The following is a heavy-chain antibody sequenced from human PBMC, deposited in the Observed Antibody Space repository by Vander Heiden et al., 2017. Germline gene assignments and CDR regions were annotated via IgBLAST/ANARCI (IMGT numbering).Heavy chain of an antibody. CDR1: GFTLRDHY. CDR3: ARAYGDYRSLGY. CDR2: TRNKANGYTT. Sequence: EVQLVESGGGLVQPGGSLRLSCAASGFTLRDHYMDWVRQAPGKGLEWVGRTRNKANGYTTEYAASVKGRFTISGDDSKNLMYLQMYSLKAEDTAVYYCARAYGDYRSLGYWGQGTLVTVSS. J-gene: IGHJ4*02. V-gene: IGHV3-72*01. D-gene: IGHD4-17*01.